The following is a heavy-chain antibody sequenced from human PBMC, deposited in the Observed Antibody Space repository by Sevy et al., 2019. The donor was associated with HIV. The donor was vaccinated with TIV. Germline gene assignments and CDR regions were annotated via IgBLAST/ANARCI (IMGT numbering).Heavy chain of an antibody. CDR3: ARDLGVVVVVDAFDI. Sequence: GGSLRLSCAASGFTFSSYGMHWVRQAPGKGLEWVAVIWYDGSKKYYADSVKGRFTISRDNSKNTLYLQMNSLRAEDTAVYYCARDLGVVVVVDAFDIWGQGTMVTVSS. CDR1: GFTFSSYG. CDR2: IWYDGSKK. J-gene: IGHJ3*02. D-gene: IGHD3-22*01. V-gene: IGHV3-33*01.